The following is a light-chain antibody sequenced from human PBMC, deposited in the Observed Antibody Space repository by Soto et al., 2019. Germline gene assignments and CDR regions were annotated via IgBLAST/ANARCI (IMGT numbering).Light chain of an antibody. CDR1: SSNIGAGYD. J-gene: IGLJ2*01. CDR2: GNS. V-gene: IGLV1-40*01. Sequence: QSVLTQPPSVSGAPGQRVTISCTGSSSNIGAGYDVHWYQQLPGTAPKLLIYGNSNRPSGVPDRFSGSTSGTSASLTITGLQATVEADYYCQSYDSSLSGVVFGGGTQLTVL. CDR3: QSYDSSLSGVV.